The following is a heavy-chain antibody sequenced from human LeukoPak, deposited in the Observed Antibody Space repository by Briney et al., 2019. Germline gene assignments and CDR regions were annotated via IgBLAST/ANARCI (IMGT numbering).Heavy chain of an antibody. J-gene: IGHJ4*02. D-gene: IGHD2-21*02. CDR2: ISGSGGST. CDR1: GFTFRDYY. Sequence: QSGGSLRLSCAASGFTFRDYYMTWIRQAPGRGLGWVSAISGSGGSTYYADSVKGRLTISRDNSKNTLYLQMNSLRAEDTAVYYCAKGLVLTAKNYFDYWGQGTLVTVSS. V-gene: IGHV3-23*01. CDR3: AKGLVLTAKNYFDY.